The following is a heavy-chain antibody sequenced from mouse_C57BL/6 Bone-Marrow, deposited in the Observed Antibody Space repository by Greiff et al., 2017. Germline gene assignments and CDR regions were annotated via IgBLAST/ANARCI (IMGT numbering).Heavy chain of an antibody. V-gene: IGHV1-18*01. CDR2: INPNNGGT. CDR1: GYTFTDYN. D-gene: IGHD2-4*01. Sequence: VQLQQSGPELVKPGASVTIPCKASGYTFTDYNMDWVKQRHGKSLEWIGVINPNNGGTIYNQKFKGKGTLTVDKSSSTVYMELRSLTSEDTAGYYCARKSLYDYEGPWFAYWGQGTLVTVSA. J-gene: IGHJ3*01. CDR3: ARKSLYDYEGPWFAY.